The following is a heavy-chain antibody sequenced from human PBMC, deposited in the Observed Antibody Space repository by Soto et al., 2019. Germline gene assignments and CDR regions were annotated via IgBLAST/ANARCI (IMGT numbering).Heavy chain of an antibody. V-gene: IGHV5-10-1*01. CDR3: ATVPRYGVVPNNYYYGMDV. Sequence: GESLKISCKGSGYSFTSYWISWVRQMPGKGLEWMGRIDPSDSYTNYSPSFQGHVTISADKSISTAYLQWSSLKASDTAMYYCATVPRYGVVPNNYYYGMDVWGQGTTVTVSS. CDR2: IDPSDSYT. D-gene: IGHD2-21*01. J-gene: IGHJ6*02. CDR1: GYSFTSYW.